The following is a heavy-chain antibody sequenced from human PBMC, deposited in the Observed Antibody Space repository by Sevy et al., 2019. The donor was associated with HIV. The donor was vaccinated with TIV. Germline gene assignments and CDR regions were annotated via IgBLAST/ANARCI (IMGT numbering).Heavy chain of an antibody. D-gene: IGHD6-13*01. CDR2: ISAYNGNT. Sequence: ASVKVSYKASGYTFTSYGISWVRQAPGQGLEWMGWISAYNGNTNYAQKLQGRVTMTTDTSTSTAYMELRSLRSDDTAVYYCARYVEAIAAAGTDYWGQGTLVTVSS. CDR3: ARYVEAIAAAGTDY. J-gene: IGHJ4*02. V-gene: IGHV1-18*04. CDR1: GYTFTSYG.